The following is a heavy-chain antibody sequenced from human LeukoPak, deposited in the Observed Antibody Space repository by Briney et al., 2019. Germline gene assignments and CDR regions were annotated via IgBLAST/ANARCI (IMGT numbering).Heavy chain of an antibody. CDR3: ARVVVVPAATGLGNWFDP. V-gene: IGHV1-69*13. Sequence: SVKVSCKASGGTFSSYAISWVRQAPGQGLEWMGGIIPIFGTANYAQKFQGRVTITADESTSTAYMELSSLRSEDTAVYYCARVVVVPAATGLGNWFDPWGQGTLVTVSS. J-gene: IGHJ5*02. D-gene: IGHD2-2*01. CDR2: IIPIFGTA. CDR1: GGTFSSYA.